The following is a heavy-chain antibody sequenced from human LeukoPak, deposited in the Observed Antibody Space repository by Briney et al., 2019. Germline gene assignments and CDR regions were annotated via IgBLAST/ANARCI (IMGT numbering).Heavy chain of an antibody. CDR3: AKQRFGELHPFDY. V-gene: IGHV4-59*08. CDR2: IYYSRST. Sequence: SETLSLTCAVSVGSISTYYWSWSRQPPGKGREGIRYIYYSRSTNYKRSLKSRVTISVDTSKTQFTLKLSSVTAADTAVYYCAKQRFGELHPFDYWGQGTLVTVSS. J-gene: IGHJ4*02. D-gene: IGHD3-10*01. CDR1: VGSISTYY.